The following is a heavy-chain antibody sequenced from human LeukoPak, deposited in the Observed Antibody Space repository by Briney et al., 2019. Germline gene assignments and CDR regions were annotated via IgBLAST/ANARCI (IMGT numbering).Heavy chain of an antibody. CDR1: GGSISSYY. Sequence: SETLSLTCTVSGGSISSYYWSWIRQPPGKGLEWIGSIYYSGITYYNPFLKSRVTISVDTSKNQFCLKLSCMTAADTAVYYCARGYSLAAAIDYWGQGNLVTVSS. V-gene: IGHV4-59*04. CDR2: IYYSGIT. J-gene: IGHJ4*02. D-gene: IGHD6-13*01. CDR3: ARGYSLAAAIDY.